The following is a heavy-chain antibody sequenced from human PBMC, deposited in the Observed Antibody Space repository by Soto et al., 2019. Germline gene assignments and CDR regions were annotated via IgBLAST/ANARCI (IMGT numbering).Heavy chain of an antibody. V-gene: IGHV4-4*02. Sequence: QVQLQESGPGLVKPSGTLSLTCAVSGGSISSSNWWTWVRQPPGNGLEWIGEISHTGSTNYSPSLKSRVTISVDKSKNQFSLKVTSVTAAETAFYYCAGYGYDHFYGMDVWGQGTTVTVSS. CDR1: GGSISSSNW. J-gene: IGHJ6*02. D-gene: IGHD3-10*01. CDR3: AGYGYDHFYGMDV. CDR2: ISHTGST.